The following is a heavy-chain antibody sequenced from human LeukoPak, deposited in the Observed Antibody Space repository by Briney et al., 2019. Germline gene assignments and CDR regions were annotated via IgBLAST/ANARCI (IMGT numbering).Heavy chain of an antibody. D-gene: IGHD1-20*01. CDR1: GYTFTGYY. CDR3: ARGAGVITGTTPTDY. J-gene: IGHJ4*02. Sequence: GASVKVSCKASGYTFTGYYTHWVRQAPGQGLEWMGWINPNSGGTNYAQKFQGWVTMTRDTSISTAYMELSRLRSDDTAVYYCARGAGVITGTTPTDYWGQGTLVTVSS. V-gene: IGHV1-2*04. CDR2: INPNSGGT.